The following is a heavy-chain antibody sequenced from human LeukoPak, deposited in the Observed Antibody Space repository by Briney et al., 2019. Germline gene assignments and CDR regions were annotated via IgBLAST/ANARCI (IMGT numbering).Heavy chain of an antibody. D-gene: IGHD1-26*01. J-gene: IGHJ4*02. Sequence: GGSLRLSCAVSGFTFSSYAMSWVRQAPGKGLEWVSAISDSGDYTYYADSVKGRFTISRDNSKNTLYLQMTSLRVEDTAVYYCAKGSGIVILSNPLDYWGQGTLVTVSS. CDR1: GFTFSSYA. CDR3: AKGSGIVILSNPLDY. CDR2: ISDSGDYT. V-gene: IGHV3-23*01.